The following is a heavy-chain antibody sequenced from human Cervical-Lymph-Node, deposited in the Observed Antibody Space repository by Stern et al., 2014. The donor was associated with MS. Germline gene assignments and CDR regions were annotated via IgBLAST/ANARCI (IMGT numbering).Heavy chain of an antibody. CDR2: INPKTGNT. CDR1: GYSFTRNA. Sequence: VQSGSELKKPGASVKVSCKASGYSFTRNAMNWVRQAPGQRLEWMGWINPKTGNTTYAQGFTGRFVFSLDTSVSTAYLQISSLKAEDTAIYYCARVKPAAILDYWGQGTLVTVSS. J-gene: IGHJ4*02. V-gene: IGHV7-4-1*02. D-gene: IGHD2-2*01. CDR3: ARVKPAAILDY.